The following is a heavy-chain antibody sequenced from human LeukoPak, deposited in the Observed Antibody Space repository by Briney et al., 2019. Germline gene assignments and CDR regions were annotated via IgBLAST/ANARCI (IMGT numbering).Heavy chain of an antibody. V-gene: IGHV4-39*01. CDR2: IYYSGST. J-gene: IGHJ5*02. CDR3: ASSSGYYYASGWFDP. Sequence: SETLSLTCTVSGGSISSSYYWGWIRQPPGKGLEWIGSIYYSGSTYYNPSLKSRVTISVDTSKNQFSLKLSSVTAADTAVYYCASSSGYYYASGWFDPWGRGTLVTVSS. CDR1: GGSISSSYY. D-gene: IGHD3-22*01.